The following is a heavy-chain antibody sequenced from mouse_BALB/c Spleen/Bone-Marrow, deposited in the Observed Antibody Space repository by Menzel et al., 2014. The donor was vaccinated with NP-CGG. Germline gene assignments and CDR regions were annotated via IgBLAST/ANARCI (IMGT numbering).Heavy chain of an antibody. CDR2: INPGSAGT. D-gene: IGHD1-1*01. Sequence: VQVEESGAELVQPGTSVKVSCKASGYAFTNYLIEWVRQRPGQGLEWIGMINPGSAGTNYNEKFKGKATLTADKSSSTAYMQLSSLTSDDSAVYFCARELPRGFAYCGQGTPVTVSA. CDR1: GYAFTNYL. J-gene: IGHJ3*01. V-gene: IGHV1-54*03. CDR3: ARELPRGFAY.